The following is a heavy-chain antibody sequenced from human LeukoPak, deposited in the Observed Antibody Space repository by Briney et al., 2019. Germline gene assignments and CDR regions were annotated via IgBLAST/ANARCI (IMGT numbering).Heavy chain of an antibody. CDR2: INPNSGGT. D-gene: IGHD3-10*01. Sequence: GASVKVSCKASGGTFSSYAISWVRQAPGQGLEWMGWINPNSGGTNYAQKFQGRVTMTRDTSISTAYMELSRLRSDDTAVYYCARDRGKRVVAITMVRGVVDYWGQGTLVTVSS. J-gene: IGHJ4*02. CDR3: ARDRGKRVVAITMVRGVVDY. V-gene: IGHV1-2*02. CDR1: GGTFSSYA.